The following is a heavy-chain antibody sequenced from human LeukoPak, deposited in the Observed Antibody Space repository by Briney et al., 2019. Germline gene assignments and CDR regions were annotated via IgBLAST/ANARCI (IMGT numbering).Heavy chain of an antibody. CDR2: ISGSGGST. CDR3: AKVPTSGGYHD. CDR1: GITFSSYA. Sequence: GGSLRLSCAASGITFSSYAMSWVRQAPGKGLEWVSAISGSGGSTYYADSVKGRFTISRDNSKNTLYLQMNSLRAEDTAVYYCAKVPTSGGYHDWGQGTLVTVSS. V-gene: IGHV3-23*01. D-gene: IGHD1-26*01. J-gene: IGHJ4*02.